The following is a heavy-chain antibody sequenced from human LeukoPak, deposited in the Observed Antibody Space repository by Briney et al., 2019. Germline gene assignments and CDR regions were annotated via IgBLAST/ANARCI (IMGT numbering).Heavy chain of an antibody. CDR2: ISGSGGST. Sequence: PGGSLRLSCGASGFTFSNYAMSWVRQAPGKGLEWVSGISGSGGSTYYTDSMKGRFTISRDNSKNTLYLQMNSLRADDTAVYFCARAGQQLVPYYFNYWGQGILVTVPS. J-gene: IGHJ4*02. D-gene: IGHD6-13*01. CDR1: GFTFSNYA. CDR3: ARAGQQLVPYYFNY. V-gene: IGHV3-23*01.